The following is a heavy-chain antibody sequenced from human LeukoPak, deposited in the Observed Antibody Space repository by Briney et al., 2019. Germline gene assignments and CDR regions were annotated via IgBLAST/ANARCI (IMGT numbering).Heavy chain of an antibody. CDR2: IYSGGST. V-gene: IGHV3-53*01. J-gene: IGHJ4*02. Sequence: GGSLRLSCAASGFTFSSNYMSWVRQAPGKGLEWVSVIYSGGSTYYADSVKGRFTISRDNSKNTLYLQMNSLRAEDTAVYYCARASLDYGSGSYFAPYYFDCWGQGTLVTVSS. D-gene: IGHD3-10*01. CDR3: ARASLDYGSGSYFAPYYFDC. CDR1: GFTFSSNY.